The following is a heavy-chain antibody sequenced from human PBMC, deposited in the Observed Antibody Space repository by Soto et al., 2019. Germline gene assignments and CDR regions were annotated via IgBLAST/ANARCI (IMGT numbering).Heavy chain of an antibody. CDR3: AKDQTDVTLFDY. D-gene: IGHD2-21*02. Sequence: GGSLRLSCAASGFSFSSLAMSWVRQAPGKGLEWVSSISGRGVDTLYADSVKCLSTIARDNSRNTLYLQVNRLRAEDTAVYYCAKDQTDVTLFDYWGQGTLVTVSS. V-gene: IGHV3-23*01. CDR2: ISGRGVDT. J-gene: IGHJ4*02. CDR1: GFSFSSLA.